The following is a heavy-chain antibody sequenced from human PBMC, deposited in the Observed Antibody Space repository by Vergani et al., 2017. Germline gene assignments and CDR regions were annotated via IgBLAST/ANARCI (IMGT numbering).Heavy chain of an antibody. CDR3: AKEEGYYGSGSLIDD. D-gene: IGHD3-10*01. J-gene: IGHJ4*02. V-gene: IGHV3-23*01. Sequence: EVQLLESGGGLVQPGGSLRLSCAASGFTFSSYAMSWVRQAPGKGLEWVSAISGSGGSTYYADSGKGRFTISRDNYKDTLYLQMNSLRAEDTAVYYCAKEEGYYGSGSLIDDWGQGTLVAVSS. CDR1: GFTFSSYA. CDR2: ISGSGGST.